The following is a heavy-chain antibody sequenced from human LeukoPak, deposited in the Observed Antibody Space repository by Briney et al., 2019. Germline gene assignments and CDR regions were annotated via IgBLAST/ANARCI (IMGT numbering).Heavy chain of an antibody. CDR2: ISGSGGST. CDR1: GFTFSSYA. Sequence: AGGSLRLSCAASGFTFSSYAMSWVRQAPGKGLEWVSAISGSGGSTYYADSVKGRFTISRDDSKNTLYLQMNSLRVEDTAVYYCARDPGYRNGMDVWGQGTTVTVSS. V-gene: IGHV3-23*01. CDR3: ARDPGYRNGMDV. D-gene: IGHD5-24*01. J-gene: IGHJ6*02.